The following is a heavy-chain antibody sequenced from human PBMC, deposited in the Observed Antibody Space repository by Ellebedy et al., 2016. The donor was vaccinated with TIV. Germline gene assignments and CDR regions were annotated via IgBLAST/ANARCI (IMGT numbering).Heavy chain of an antibody. CDR1: GYSFTSYW. J-gene: IGHJ4*02. Sequence: PGGSLRLSCKGSGYSFTSYWIGWVRQMPGKGLEWMGIIYPGDSDTRYSPSFQGQVTISADKSISTAYLQWSSLKASDTAMYYCARSDGDYDILTGGFDYWGQGTLVTVSS. V-gene: IGHV5-51*01. CDR3: ARSDGDYDILTGGFDY. D-gene: IGHD3-9*01. CDR2: IYPGDSDT.